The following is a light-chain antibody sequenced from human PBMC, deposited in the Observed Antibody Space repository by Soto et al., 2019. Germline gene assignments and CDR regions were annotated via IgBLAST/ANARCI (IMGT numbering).Light chain of an antibody. Sequence: DIQMTQSPSTLSASVGDRVTITCRASQFVSSFLGWYQQKPGKVPKLLIYDASQRATGVPARFSASGSGTDFTLTISSLEPEDFAIYYCQQREDWPRAFGGGTKVDNK. J-gene: IGKJ4*01. CDR2: DAS. CDR3: QQREDWPRA. V-gene: IGKV1-5*01. CDR1: QFVSSF.